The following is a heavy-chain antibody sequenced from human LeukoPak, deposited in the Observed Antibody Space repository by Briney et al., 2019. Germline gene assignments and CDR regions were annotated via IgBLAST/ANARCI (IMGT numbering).Heavy chain of an antibody. D-gene: IGHD2-2*02. Sequence: ASVKVSCKASGYIFTSYGISWVRQAPGQGLEWMGWISAYNGSTNYVQKLQGRVTMTTDTSTSTAYMELRSLRSDDTAVYYCARISGYCSSTSCYTEDYYYYYGMDVWGQGTTVTVSS. J-gene: IGHJ6*02. CDR1: GYIFTSYG. CDR2: ISAYNGST. CDR3: ARISGYCSSTSCYTEDYYYYYGMDV. V-gene: IGHV1-18*01.